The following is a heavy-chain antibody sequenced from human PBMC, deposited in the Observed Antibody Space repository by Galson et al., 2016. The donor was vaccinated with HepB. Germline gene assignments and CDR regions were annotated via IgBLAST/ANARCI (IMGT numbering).Heavy chain of an antibody. CDR3: ARGGYCSGGKCYSDYGMDV. CDR2: IWYDGTDI. CDR1: GITFSNYV. J-gene: IGHJ6*02. Sequence: SLRLSCAVSGITFSNYVMHWVRQAPGKGLEWVAVIWYDGTDIHYADSVKGRFTISRDNSRSTLYMQMNSLRADDTAVYYCARGGYCSGGKCYSDYGMDVWGQGTTVTVS. V-gene: IGHV3-33*01. D-gene: IGHD2-15*01.